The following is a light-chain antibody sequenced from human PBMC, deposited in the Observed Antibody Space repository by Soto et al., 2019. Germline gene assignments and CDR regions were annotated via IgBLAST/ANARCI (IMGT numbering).Light chain of an antibody. Sequence: AVTQPASVSGSPGQSITISCTGTSSDVGSYNLVSWYQQHPGKAPKLMIYEGSKRPSGVSNRFSGSKSGNTASLTISGLQAEDEADYYCCSYAGSSTFFGTGTKVTVL. J-gene: IGLJ1*01. CDR1: SSDVGSYNL. CDR3: CSYAGSSTF. V-gene: IGLV2-23*03. CDR2: EGS.